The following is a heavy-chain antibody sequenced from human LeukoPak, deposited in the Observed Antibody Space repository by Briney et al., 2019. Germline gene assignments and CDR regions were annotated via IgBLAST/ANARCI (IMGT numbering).Heavy chain of an antibody. J-gene: IGHJ4*02. D-gene: IGHD2-15*01. Sequence: SETLSLTCTVSDGSIKTNYWWTWVRQPPGKGLEWIGETWHSGSSTNYNPSLKSRVTISVVKPKSQFSLKLTSVTAADTAIYYCARGNEYTWWQWSQGTLVTVSS. CDR1: DGSIKTNYW. CDR2: TWHSGSST. V-gene: IGHV4-4*02. CDR3: ARGNEYTWWQ.